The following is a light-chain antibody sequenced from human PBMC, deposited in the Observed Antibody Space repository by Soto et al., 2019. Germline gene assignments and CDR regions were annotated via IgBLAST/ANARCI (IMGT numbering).Light chain of an antibody. CDR1: QTISSW. J-gene: IGKJ1*01. V-gene: IGKV1-5*01. Sequence: DIQMTQSPSTLSGSVGDRVTITCRASQTISSWLAWYQQKPGKAPALLIYAASSLQSGVPSRFSGSGSGTDFTLTISSLQPDDFATYYCQQYKDYTYTFGQGTKVDIK. CDR3: QQYKDYTYT. CDR2: AAS.